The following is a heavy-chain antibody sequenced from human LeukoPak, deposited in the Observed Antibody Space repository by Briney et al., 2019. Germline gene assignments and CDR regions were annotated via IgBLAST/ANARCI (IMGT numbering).Heavy chain of an antibody. J-gene: IGHJ5*02. Sequence: GGSLRLSCAASGFTFSSYAMSWVRQAPGKGLEWVSAISGSGGSTYYADSVKGRFTISRDNSKNTLYLQMNSLRAEDTAVYYCAKDPQGNWNLNWFDPWGQGTLVTVSS. D-gene: IGHD1-20*01. CDR3: AKDPQGNWNLNWFDP. CDR1: GFTFSSYA. CDR2: ISGSGGST. V-gene: IGHV3-23*01.